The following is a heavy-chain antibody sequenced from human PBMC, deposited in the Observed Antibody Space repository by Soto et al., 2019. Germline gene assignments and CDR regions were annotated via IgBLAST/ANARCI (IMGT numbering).Heavy chain of an antibody. V-gene: IGHV4-4*02. CDR3: AYFFAAPDTAIFNYCGCYGMDV. CDR1: GGSIRSSNR. D-gene: IGHD6-6*01. J-gene: IGHJ6*02. CDR2: NYNSGSS. Sequence: SETLTLTCAVSGGSIRSSNRRSWGREPRGKGQEWIGENYNSGSSKYNQSLKGRVTISVAKSKNKITLKLSTVTATVTAVYYGAYFFAAPDTAIFNYCGCYGMDVWGQGTTVTVSS.